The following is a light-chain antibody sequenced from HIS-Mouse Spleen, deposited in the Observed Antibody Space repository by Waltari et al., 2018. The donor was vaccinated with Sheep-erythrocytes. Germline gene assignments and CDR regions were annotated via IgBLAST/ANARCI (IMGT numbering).Light chain of an antibody. CDR1: QSVSSSY. CDR3: QQYGSSLRT. J-gene: IGKJ1*01. V-gene: IGKV3-20*01. Sequence: EIVLTQSPGTLSLSPGERATLSCRASQSVSSSYLAWYQQKPGQAPRLIIYGASSRATGIPDRFRGSGSGTDFTLTISRLEPEDFAVYYCQQYGSSLRTFGQGTKVEIK. CDR2: GAS.